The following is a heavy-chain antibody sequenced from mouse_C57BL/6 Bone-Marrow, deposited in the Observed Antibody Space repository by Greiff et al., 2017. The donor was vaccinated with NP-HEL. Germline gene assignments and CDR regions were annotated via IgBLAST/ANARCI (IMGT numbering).Heavy chain of an antibody. J-gene: IGHJ1*03. CDR1: EYEFPSHD. D-gene: IGHD3-3*01. CDR2: INSDGGST. Sequence: EVKLVESGGGLVQPGESLKLSCESNEYEFPSHDMSWVRKTPEKRLELVAAINSDGGSTHYPDTMERRSIFTRDNTKKTLYLQMSSLRSEDTAVYYCARHGAWTGWYFDVWGTGTTVTVSS. V-gene: IGHV5-2*01. CDR3: ARHGAWTGWYFDV.